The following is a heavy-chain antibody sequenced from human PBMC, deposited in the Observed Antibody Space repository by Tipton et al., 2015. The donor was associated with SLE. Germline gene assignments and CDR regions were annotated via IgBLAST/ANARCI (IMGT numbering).Heavy chain of an antibody. Sequence: GSLRLSCAASEFTFSNYEMNWVRQAPGKGLEWVSYIDNVGRTKVYADSVKGRFTVSRDNSMKTLYLQMNSLRADDSGFYYCARAPTISVAGTTDPFGMDVWGPGTRVTVSS. V-gene: IGHV3-48*03. CDR2: IDNVGRTK. CDR3: ARAPTISVAGTTDPFGMDV. J-gene: IGHJ6*02. D-gene: IGHD6-19*01. CDR1: EFTFSNYE.